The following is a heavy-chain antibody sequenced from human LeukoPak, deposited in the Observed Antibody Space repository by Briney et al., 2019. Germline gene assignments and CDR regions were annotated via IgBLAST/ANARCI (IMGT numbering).Heavy chain of an antibody. Sequence: PGGSLRLSCAASGFTFSSYWMSWVRQAPGKGLEWVANIKQDGSEKYYVDSVKGRFTISRDNAKNSLYLQMNSLRAEDTAVYYCARGLYPRRLKRGLYFDYWGQGTLVTVSS. CDR3: ARGLYPRRLKRGLYFDY. V-gene: IGHV3-7*01. J-gene: IGHJ4*02. CDR1: GFTFSSYW. D-gene: IGHD2-2*02. CDR2: IKQDGSEK.